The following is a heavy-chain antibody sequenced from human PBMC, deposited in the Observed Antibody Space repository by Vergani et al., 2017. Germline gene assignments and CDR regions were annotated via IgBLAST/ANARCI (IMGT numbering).Heavy chain of an antibody. V-gene: IGHV3-30*03. J-gene: IGHJ3*02. D-gene: IGHD2-15*01. CDR3: TTDNQQSSLGHCRVTNCYGGVFDI. CDR1: GFSFRGHG. CDR2: ISYDGDRR. Sequence: QVHLVESGGGVVQPGRSLTLSCVASGFSFRGHGMHWVRQAPGKGLEWVAMISYDGDRRDYGDFAKGRFTISRDSSKTVYLQMNSLKTEDTAVYYCTTDNQQSSLGHCRVTNCYGGVFDIWGQGTVVTVSS.